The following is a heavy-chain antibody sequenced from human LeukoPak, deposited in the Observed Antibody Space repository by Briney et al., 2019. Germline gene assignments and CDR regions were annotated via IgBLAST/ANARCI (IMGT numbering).Heavy chain of an antibody. J-gene: IGHJ4*02. Sequence: GGSLRLSCAASGFTFSSYGMHWVRQAPGKGLKWVAFIRYDGSNKYYADSVKGRFTISRDNSKNTLYLQMYSLRAEDTAVYYCAKVPIAVAGIIDFWGQGTLITVFS. V-gene: IGHV3-30*02. CDR2: IRYDGSNK. CDR3: AKVPIAVAGIIDF. D-gene: IGHD6-19*01. CDR1: GFTFSSYG.